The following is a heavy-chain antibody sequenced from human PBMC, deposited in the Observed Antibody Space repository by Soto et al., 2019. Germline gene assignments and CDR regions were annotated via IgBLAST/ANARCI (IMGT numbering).Heavy chain of an antibody. J-gene: IGHJ4*02. D-gene: IGHD6-19*01. Sequence: PSETLSLTCAVSGDSMSSSDYYWGWIRQPPGKGLEWIGSIYYSGSTYYNTSLQSRVAISVDTSKNQFSLKLKSVTAADTAIYYCARRTVNIRTFYSGLKTHCFDYWGQGAPVTVSS. CDR3: ARRTVNIRTFYSGLKTHCFDY. CDR2: IYYSGST. CDR1: GDSMSSSDYY. V-gene: IGHV4-39*01.